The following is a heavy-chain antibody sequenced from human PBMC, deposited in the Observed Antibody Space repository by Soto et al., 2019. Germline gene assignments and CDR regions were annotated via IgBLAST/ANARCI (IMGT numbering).Heavy chain of an antibody. Sequence: QVQLQESGPGLVKPSETLSLTCTVSGGSIISGYWSWIRQPPGKGLEWIGYISYSGNTNYNPSLKSRVTMSVDTPKNQFSLRLSSVTTADTAVYYCAGLRGYAGSPIDYWSQGTLVTVSS. CDR3: AGLRGYAGSPIDY. CDR2: ISYSGNT. J-gene: IGHJ4*02. V-gene: IGHV4-59*01. D-gene: IGHD2-15*01. CDR1: GGSIISGY.